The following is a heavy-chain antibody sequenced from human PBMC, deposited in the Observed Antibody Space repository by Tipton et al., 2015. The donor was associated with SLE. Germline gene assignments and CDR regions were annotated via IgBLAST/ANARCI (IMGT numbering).Heavy chain of an antibody. D-gene: IGHD4-17*01. J-gene: IGHJ4*02. CDR2: IFTDGST. V-gene: IGHV4-4*07. CDR1: GDSLSTYY. Sequence: TLSLTCFVSGDSLSTYYWTWIRQPAGKGLEWIGRIFTDGSTNYDRSLRSRATISLDTSKNQFSLKLSSVTAADTAVYYCAREHENGDVFDQWGQGTLVTVSS. CDR3: AREHENGDVFDQ.